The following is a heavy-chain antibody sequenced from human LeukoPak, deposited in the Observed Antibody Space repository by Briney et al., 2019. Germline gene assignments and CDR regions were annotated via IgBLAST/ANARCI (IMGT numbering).Heavy chain of an antibody. CDR1: GFTFSSYE. CDR2: ITGSGSNI. Sequence: PGGSLRLSCAASGFTFSSYEMYWVRQGPGKGLEWVSYITGSGSNIYYADSVKGRFTISRDNAKNSLSLQMNGLRAEDTAVYYCAREGSPDSSGHYYSVGYFDYWGQGTLVTVSS. V-gene: IGHV3-48*03. CDR3: AREGSPDSSGHYYSVGYFDY. J-gene: IGHJ4*02. D-gene: IGHD3-22*01.